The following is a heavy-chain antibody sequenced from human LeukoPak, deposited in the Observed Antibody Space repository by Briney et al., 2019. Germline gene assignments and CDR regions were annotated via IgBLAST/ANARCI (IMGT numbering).Heavy chain of an antibody. V-gene: IGHV5-51*01. CDR2: IYPGDSDT. CDR3: ARRPSYDFWSGYYGVDGLDV. D-gene: IGHD3-3*01. Sequence: PGESLKISCRGSGYTFTVYWIAWVRPMPGKGLEWMGIIYPGDSDTRYSPSFQGQVTISADKSISTAYLHWSSLRASDTAMYYCARRPSYDFWSGYYGVDGLDVWGQGTMVTVSS. CDR1: GYTFTVYW. J-gene: IGHJ3*01.